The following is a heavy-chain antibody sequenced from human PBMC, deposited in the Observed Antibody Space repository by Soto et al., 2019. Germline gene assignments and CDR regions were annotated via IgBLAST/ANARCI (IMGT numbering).Heavy chain of an antibody. V-gene: IGHV4-4*07. CDR1: GGSISNYY. CDR3: ARGGQNFWGGTFDY. Sequence: SETLSLTCTVSGGSISNYYCNWMRQPAGKGLEWIGRIDTSGSTNYNPSLKGRVTMSVDTSKQEFSLKLSSVTAADTALYYCARGGQNFWGGTFDYWRRGDRLTVYS. D-gene: IGHD3-3*01. J-gene: IGHJ4*02. CDR2: IDTSGST.